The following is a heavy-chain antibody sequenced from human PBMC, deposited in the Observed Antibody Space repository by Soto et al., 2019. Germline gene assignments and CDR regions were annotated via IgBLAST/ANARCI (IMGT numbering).Heavy chain of an antibody. CDR3: VRVVAIPGYPDN. CDR1: GATFSSYA. CDR2: IVPTVDTS. D-gene: IGHD5-12*01. J-gene: IGHJ4*02. V-gene: IGHV1-69*14. Sequence: QVQLVQSGAEVRQPASSVKVSCKTSGATFSSYAITWVRQAPGQGLEWMGGIVPTVDTSTYAQKFQGRVTITADKFTNTVYMELRSLTSDDPAVYYCVRVVAIPGYPDNCGQGTLVNVSS.